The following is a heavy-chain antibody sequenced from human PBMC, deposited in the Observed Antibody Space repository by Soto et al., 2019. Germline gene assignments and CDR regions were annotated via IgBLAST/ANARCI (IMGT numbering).Heavy chain of an antibody. CDR2: ISYGGNKK. J-gene: IGHJ4*02. Sequence: QVQVVESGGGVVQPGGSLRLSCAASGFTFSTSAMHWVRQAPGKGLEWMAMISYGGNKKYYADSVKGRFTISRDISESTLYLQMNSLRTEDTAVYYCAREEFEAGRGHFGYWGQGTLVSVSS. CDR3: AREEFEAGRGHFGY. D-gene: IGHD6-13*01. V-gene: IGHV3-30-3*01. CDR1: GFTFSTSA.